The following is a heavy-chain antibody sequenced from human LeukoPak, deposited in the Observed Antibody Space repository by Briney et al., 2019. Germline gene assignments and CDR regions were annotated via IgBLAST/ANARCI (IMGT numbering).Heavy chain of an antibody. J-gene: IGHJ1*01. V-gene: IGHV1-2*02. D-gene: IGHD6-13*01. Sequence: ASVKVSCKASGYTFTGYYMHWVRQAPGQGLEWMGWINPNSGGINYAQKFQGRVTMTRDTSISTAYMELSRLRSDDTAVYYCAREGYSSSFQHWGQGTLVTVSS. CDR2: INPNSGGI. CDR3: AREGYSSSFQH. CDR1: GYTFTGYY.